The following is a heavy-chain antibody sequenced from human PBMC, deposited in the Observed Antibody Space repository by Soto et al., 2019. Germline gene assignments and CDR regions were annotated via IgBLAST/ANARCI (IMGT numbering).Heavy chain of an antibody. CDR1: GGTFGSQG. V-gene: IGHV1-69*13. CDR2: FIAMLGTP. CDR3: ARGAMANFDY. J-gene: IGHJ4*01. Sequence: GASVKVSWKAAGGTFGSQGIAWVRQAPGQGLEWMGGFIAMLGTPTYAKKVQGRATISADESLTSSYLELRSLRSEDTGVYFCARGAMANFDYWGHGTVVTVSS. D-gene: IGHD5-18*01.